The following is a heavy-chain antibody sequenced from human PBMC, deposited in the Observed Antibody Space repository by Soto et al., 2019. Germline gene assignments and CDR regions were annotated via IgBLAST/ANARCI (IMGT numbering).Heavy chain of an antibody. CDR2: INPDNGNT. CDR3: ARGIATGQLDP. Sequence: GASVKVSCKASGYTFTRYTRNLVRQAPGQRLEWMGWINPDNGNTKSSQKFQDRVIITRDTSASTAYMDLSSLRSEDTAVYYCARGIATGQLDPWGQGTLVNVSS. V-gene: IGHV1-3*01. J-gene: IGHJ5*02. CDR1: GYTFTRYT. D-gene: IGHD2-15*01.